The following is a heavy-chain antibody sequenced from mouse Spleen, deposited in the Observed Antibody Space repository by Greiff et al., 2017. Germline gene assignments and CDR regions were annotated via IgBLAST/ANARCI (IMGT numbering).Heavy chain of an antibody. V-gene: IGHV1-26*01. J-gene: IGHJ4*01. CDR1: GYTFTDYY. CDR2: INPNNGGT. CDR3: ARRGREAMDY. Sequence: VQLQQSGPELVKPGASVKISCKASGYTFTDYYMNWVKQSHGKSLEWIGDINPNNGGTSYNQKFKGKATLTVDKSSSTAYMELRSLTSEDSAVYYCARRGREAMDYWGQGTSVTVSS.